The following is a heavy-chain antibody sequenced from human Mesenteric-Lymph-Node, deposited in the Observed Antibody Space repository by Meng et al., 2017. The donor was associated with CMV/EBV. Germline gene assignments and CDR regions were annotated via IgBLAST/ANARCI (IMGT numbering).Heavy chain of an antibody. CDR3: ARDCSSTSCYGHWDY. CDR1: FTFSDHY. J-gene: IGHJ4*02. D-gene: IGHD2-2*01. CDR2: TRNKANSYTT. V-gene: IGHV3-72*01. Sequence: FTFSDHYMDWVRQAPGKGLEWVGRTRNKANSYTTEYAASVKGRFTTSRDDSKNSLYLQMNSLKTEDTAVYYCARDCSSTSCYGHWDYWGQGTLVTVSS.